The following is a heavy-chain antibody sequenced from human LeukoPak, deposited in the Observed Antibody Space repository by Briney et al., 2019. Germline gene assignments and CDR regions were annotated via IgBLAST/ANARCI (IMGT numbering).Heavy chain of an antibody. CDR3: ASAFGNVRGLT. CDR1: DESFSGPY. CDR2: INDGGYT. Sequence: SETLSLTCGVYDESFSGPYWSWIRQPPGKGLEWIGEINDGGYTNYNPSLESRVTLSVDTSKKQFSLKLSSVTAADTAVYYCASAFGNVRGLTWGQGTLLTVSS. V-gene: IGHV4-34*01. D-gene: IGHD3-10*01. J-gene: IGHJ5*02.